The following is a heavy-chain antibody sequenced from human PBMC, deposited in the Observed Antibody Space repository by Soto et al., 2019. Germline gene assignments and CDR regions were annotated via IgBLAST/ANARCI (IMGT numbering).Heavy chain of an antibody. J-gene: IGHJ6*02. CDR2: IYHSGST. CDR1: GGSISSSNW. V-gene: IGHV4-4*02. Sequence: SETLSLTCAVSGGSISSSNWWSWVRQPPGKGLEWIGEIYHSGSTNYNPSLKSRVTISVDKSKNQFSLKLSSVTAADTAVYYCASRANWNYRLGYRMDVWGQGTTVTVSS. CDR3: ASRANWNYRLGYRMDV. D-gene: IGHD1-7*01.